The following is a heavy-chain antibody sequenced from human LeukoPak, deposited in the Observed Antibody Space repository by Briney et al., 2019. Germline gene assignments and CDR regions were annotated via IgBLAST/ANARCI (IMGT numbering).Heavy chain of an antibody. CDR2: IKTDGSTT. D-gene: IGHD2-15*01. CDR3: AKDSAYCSGGSCYYYYGMDV. CDR1: GFTFSSSW. J-gene: IGHJ6*02. Sequence: QPGGSLRLSCAVSGFTFSSSWMHWVRQAPGKGLVWVSHIKTDGSTTAYADSVKGRFTISRDNAKNTLYLQMNSLRAEDTAVYYCAKDSAYCSGGSCYYYYGMDVWGQGTTVTVSS. V-gene: IGHV3-74*01.